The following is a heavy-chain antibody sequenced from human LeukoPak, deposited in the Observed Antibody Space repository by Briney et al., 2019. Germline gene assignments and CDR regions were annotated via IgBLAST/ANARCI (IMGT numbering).Heavy chain of an antibody. Sequence: GGSLRLSCAASGFTFSSYAMSWVRQAPGKGLEWVGRILTKAEGGTVDYAAPVKDRFTISRDDSKNTLYLHLNSLKTDDTAVYYCTAGLVKTNDDCWGQGTLVTVSS. CDR3: TAGLVKTNDDC. J-gene: IGHJ4*02. V-gene: IGHV3-15*01. CDR2: ILTKAEGGTV. D-gene: IGHD2-21*01. CDR1: GFTFSSYA.